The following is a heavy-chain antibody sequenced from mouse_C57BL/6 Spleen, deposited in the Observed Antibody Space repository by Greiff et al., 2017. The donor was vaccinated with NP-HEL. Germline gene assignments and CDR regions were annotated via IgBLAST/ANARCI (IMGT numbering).Heavy chain of an antibody. D-gene: IGHD1-1*01. CDR3: ARSYYYGSTDWYFDV. Sequence: VQLQQSGPELVKPGASVKISCKASGYSFTSYYIHWVKQRPGQGLEWIGWIYPGSGNTKYNEKFKGKATLTADTSSSTAYMQLSSLTSEDSAVXYCARSYYYGSTDWYFDVWGTGTTVTVSS. CDR1: GYSFTSYY. CDR2: IYPGSGNT. J-gene: IGHJ1*03. V-gene: IGHV1-66*01.